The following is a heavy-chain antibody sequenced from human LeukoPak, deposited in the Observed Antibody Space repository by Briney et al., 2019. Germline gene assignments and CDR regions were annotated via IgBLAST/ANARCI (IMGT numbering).Heavy chain of an antibody. D-gene: IGHD1-26*01. Sequence: GASVKVSCKTSGYTFTVHYMHWVRQAPGQGLEWMGWINPSSGDTNYAQKFQGRVTMTRDTSISTAYMDLSRLRSDDTAVYYCARVPRPKYAGGQWDGDYWGQGTPVTVSS. J-gene: IGHJ4*02. V-gene: IGHV1-2*02. CDR2: INPSSGDT. CDR3: ARVPRPKYAGGQWDGDY. CDR1: GYTFTVHY.